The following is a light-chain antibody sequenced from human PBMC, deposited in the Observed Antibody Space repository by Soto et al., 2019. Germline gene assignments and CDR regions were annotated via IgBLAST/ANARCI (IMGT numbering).Light chain of an antibody. J-gene: IGKJ1*01. CDR2: GAS. V-gene: IGKV3-15*01. Sequence: EIVMTQSPATLSVSPGERATLSFISSQSVSSNLAWYQQKPGQAPRLLIYGASTRATGIPARFSGSGSGTDFTLTISSLQSEDFAVYYCQQYSNWPPWTFGQGTKVDIK. CDR3: QQYSNWPPWT. CDR1: QSVSSN.